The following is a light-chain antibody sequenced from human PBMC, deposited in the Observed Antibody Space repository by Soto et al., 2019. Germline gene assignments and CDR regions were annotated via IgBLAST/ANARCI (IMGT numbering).Light chain of an antibody. CDR1: QRVSSNY. CDR2: GAS. Sequence: EIVLTQSPGTLSLSPGDRATLSCRASQRVSSNYLAWYQQRPGQAPRLLIDGASSRATGIPDRFSGSGSGTDFTLTINRLEPEDCAVYYCQQYGSSLYTFGQGTKVEIK. J-gene: IGKJ2*01. V-gene: IGKV3-20*01. CDR3: QQYGSSLYT.